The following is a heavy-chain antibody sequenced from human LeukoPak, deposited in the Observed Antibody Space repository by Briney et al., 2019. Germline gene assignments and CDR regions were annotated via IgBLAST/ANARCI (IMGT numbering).Heavy chain of an antibody. Sequence: GGSLRLSCAASGFTFSSYGMSWIRQAPGKGLEWVSYISGSSSTIYYADSVKGRFSISRDNAKNSLYLQMNSLRAEDTAVYYCARERGYDSWSGSRVLFDHWGQGTLVTVSS. CDR3: ARERGYDSWSGSRVLFDH. CDR2: ISGSSSTI. CDR1: GFTFSSYG. D-gene: IGHD3-3*01. V-gene: IGHV3-48*04. J-gene: IGHJ4*02.